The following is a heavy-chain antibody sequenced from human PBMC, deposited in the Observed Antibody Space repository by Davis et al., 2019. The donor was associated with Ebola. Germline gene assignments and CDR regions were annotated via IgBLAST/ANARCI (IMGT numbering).Heavy chain of an antibody. CDR2: ISWNGGSK. J-gene: IGHJ4*02. CDR3: ARVNVVAAGSFDF. Sequence: SLKISCVASGFTFDDYGMHWVRQAPGKGLEWGSGISWNGGSKDYADSVKGRFTISRDNAKNSLYLQMNSLTPEDTAFYYCARVNVVAAGSFDFWGQGTRVTVSA. D-gene: IGHD6-13*01. CDR1: GFTFDDYG. V-gene: IGHV3-9*01.